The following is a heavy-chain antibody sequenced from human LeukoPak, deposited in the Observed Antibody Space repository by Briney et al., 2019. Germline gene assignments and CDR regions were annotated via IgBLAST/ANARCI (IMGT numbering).Heavy chain of an antibody. CDR3: ARTLLQDYYDSSGYYYVFDY. Sequence: ASVKVSCKASGGTFSSYAISWVRQAPGQGLEWMGGIIPIFGTANYAQKFQGRVTITADESTSTAYMELSSLRSEDTAVYYCARTLLQDYYDSSGYYYVFDYWGRGTLVTVSS. CDR2: IIPIFGTA. J-gene: IGHJ4*02. V-gene: IGHV1-69*13. CDR1: GGTFSSYA. D-gene: IGHD3-22*01.